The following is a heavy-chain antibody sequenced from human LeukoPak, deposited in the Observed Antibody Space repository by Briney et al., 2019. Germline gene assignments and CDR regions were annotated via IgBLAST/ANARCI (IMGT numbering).Heavy chain of an antibody. CDR1: GVTFRSYG. Sequence: GGSLRLSCAASGVTFRSYGMSWVRQAPGRGLEWVSSIRGSSCHIYYAHSLTCPFPLSQDHANNSLSLQLTSLPAHDTAMYYCATFDSSAMLNRNLDFWGQRTLVTVSS. V-gene: IGHV3-21*01. D-gene: IGHD3-16*01. J-gene: IGHJ4*02. CDR2: IRGSSCHI. CDR3: ATFDSSAMLNRNLDF.